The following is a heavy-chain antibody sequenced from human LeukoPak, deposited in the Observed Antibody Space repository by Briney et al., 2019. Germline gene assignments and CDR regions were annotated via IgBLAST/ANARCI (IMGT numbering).Heavy chain of an antibody. CDR3: ASSTFYDYVWGSYRLRIDY. J-gene: IGHJ4*02. Sequence: PSETLSLTCAVYGGSFSGHYWSWIRQPPGKGLEWIGEINHSGSTNYNPSLKSRVTISVDTSKNQFSLKLSAVTAADTAVYYCASSTFYDYVWGSYRLRIDYWGQGTLVTVSS. CDR1: GGSFSGHY. V-gene: IGHV4-34*01. D-gene: IGHD3-16*02. CDR2: INHSGST.